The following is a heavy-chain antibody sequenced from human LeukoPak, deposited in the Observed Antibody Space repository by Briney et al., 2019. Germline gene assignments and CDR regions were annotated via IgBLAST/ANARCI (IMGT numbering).Heavy chain of an antibody. V-gene: IGHV4-39*07. CDR3: ARHTSVGYYYYYMDV. CDR1: GGSISSSSYY. CDR2: VYYTGAS. D-gene: IGHD2/OR15-2a*01. Sequence: SETLSLTCTVSGGSISSSSYYWGWIRQPPGKGLEWIGSVYYTGASYYNPSLKSRVTISIDTSKNHFSLNLTSVTAADTAVYYCARHTSVGYYYYYMDVWGKGTTVTVSS. J-gene: IGHJ6*03.